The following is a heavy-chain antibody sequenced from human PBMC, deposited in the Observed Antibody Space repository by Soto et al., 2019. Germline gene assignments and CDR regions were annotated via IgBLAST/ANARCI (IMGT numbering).Heavy chain of an antibody. CDR1: GYPFRSYG. V-gene: IGHV1-18*01. CDR3: ARGPVAGSDF. CDR2: ISPYSDET. Sequence: QVQLVQSGAEVKKPAASVRVSCKASGYPFRSYGIVWVRQAPGQGLEWMGWISPYSDETRYPEKFQDRLTLTTDTSTNTAYMDLRSLTSDDTAVYFCARGPVAGSDFWGQGTLVTVSS. D-gene: IGHD6-19*01. J-gene: IGHJ4*02.